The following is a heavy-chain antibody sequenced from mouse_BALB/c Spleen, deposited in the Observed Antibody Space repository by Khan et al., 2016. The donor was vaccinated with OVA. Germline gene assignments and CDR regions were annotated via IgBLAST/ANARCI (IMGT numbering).Heavy chain of an antibody. J-gene: IGHJ3*01. CDR1: GYTFTTYT. Sequence: QVQLQQSGAELARPGASVKMSCKASGYTFTTYTMHWVKQRPGQGLEWIGYINPSNGYTNYNQKFKAKSTLTADKSSSTAYMQLSSLTSDYSAVYYCAREGAYYRSDGWFSYWGKGTLVNVSA. V-gene: IGHV1-4*01. D-gene: IGHD2-14*01. CDR3: AREGAYYRSDGWFSY. CDR2: INPSNGYT.